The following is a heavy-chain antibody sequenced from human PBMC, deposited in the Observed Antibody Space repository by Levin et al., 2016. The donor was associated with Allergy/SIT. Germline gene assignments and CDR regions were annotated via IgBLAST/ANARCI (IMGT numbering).Heavy chain of an antibody. CDR2: ILYDGSNK. Sequence: GESLKISCAASGFTFSSYGMHWVRQAPGQGLEWVAIILYDGSNKYYGDSVKGRFTISRDNAKNSLYLQMNSLRAEDTAVYYCARDFSHYDILPWFDPWGQGTLVTVSS. CDR1: GFTFSSYG. J-gene: IGHJ5*02. CDR3: ARDFSHYDILPWFDP. V-gene: IGHV3-33*01. D-gene: IGHD3-9*01.